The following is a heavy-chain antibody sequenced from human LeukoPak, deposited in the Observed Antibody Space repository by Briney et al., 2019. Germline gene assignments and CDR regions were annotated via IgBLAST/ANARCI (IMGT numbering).Heavy chain of an antibody. CDR3: ARGEYKCGGHNWFDP. V-gene: IGHV4-59*01. CDR2: IYYSGST. CDR1: GCCISRYY. J-gene: IGHJ5*02. D-gene: IGHD5-18*01. Sequence: PSETLSLTCTVSGCCISRYYWTWLRQPPGQALEWIEYIYYSGSTNYNPSRTSRVTISIDTSKNQFSLKLSSVTAADTAVYYCARGEYKCGGHNWFDPWGQGTLVTVSS.